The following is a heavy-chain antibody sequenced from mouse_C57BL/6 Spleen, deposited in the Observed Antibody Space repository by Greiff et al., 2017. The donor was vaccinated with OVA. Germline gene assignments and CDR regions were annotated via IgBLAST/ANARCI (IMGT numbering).Heavy chain of an antibody. V-gene: IGHV1-87*01. CDR2: GQGLEWIG. Sequence: QVQLQQSGPELARPWASVKISCQAFYTFSRRVHFAIRDTTYWMQWVKQRPGQGLEWIGAIYPGKGDTSYNQKFKGKATLTANNSSSTSYMQLSSLTSEDSAVYYCAWIYCDYDGAGDYWGQGTSVTVSS. CDR1: YTFSRRVH. CDR3: SEDSAVYYCAWIYCDYDGAGDY. J-gene: IGHJ4*01. D-gene: IGHD2-4*01.